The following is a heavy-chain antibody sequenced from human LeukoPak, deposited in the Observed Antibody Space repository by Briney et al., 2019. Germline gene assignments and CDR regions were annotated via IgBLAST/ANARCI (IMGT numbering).Heavy chain of an antibody. D-gene: IGHD6-13*01. Sequence: ASVRVSCKASGYTFTSYGLSWVRQAPGQGLEWMGWISTYNGDTNYAQKLQGRVTMTTDTSTSTAYMELRSLRSDDTAVYYCARGTISYSSSWYARYWGQGTLVTVSS. CDR3: ARGTISYSSSWYARY. J-gene: IGHJ4*02. V-gene: IGHV1-18*01. CDR1: GYTFTSYG. CDR2: ISTYNGDT.